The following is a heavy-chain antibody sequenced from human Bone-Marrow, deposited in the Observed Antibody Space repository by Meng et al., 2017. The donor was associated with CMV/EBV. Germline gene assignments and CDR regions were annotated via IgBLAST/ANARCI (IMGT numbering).Heavy chain of an antibody. CDR2: MNPNSGNT. J-gene: IGHJ6*02. CDR1: GYTFTSYD. CDR3: ARVRNTDGMDV. D-gene: IGHD2-2*02. Sequence: ASVKVSCKASGYTFTSYDINWVRQATGQGLEWMGWMNPNSGNTGYAQKFQGRVTITRNTSISTAYMEVSSLRSEDTAVYYCARVRNTDGMDVWGQGTTVTVSS. V-gene: IGHV1-8*03.